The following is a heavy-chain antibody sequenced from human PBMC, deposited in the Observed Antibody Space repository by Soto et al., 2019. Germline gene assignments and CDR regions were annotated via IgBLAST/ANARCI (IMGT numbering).Heavy chain of an antibody. CDR3: ARFPDYDYYYYCMDV. V-gene: IGHV3-7*01. Sequence: PGGSLRLSCAASGFTFSSYWMSWVRQAPGKGLEWVANIKQDGSEKYYVDSVKGRFTISRDNAKNSLYLQMNSLRAEDTAVYYCARFPDYDYYYYCMDVWGQGPTVTVSS. D-gene: IGHD4-17*01. CDR2: IKQDGSEK. J-gene: IGHJ6*02. CDR1: GFTFSSYW.